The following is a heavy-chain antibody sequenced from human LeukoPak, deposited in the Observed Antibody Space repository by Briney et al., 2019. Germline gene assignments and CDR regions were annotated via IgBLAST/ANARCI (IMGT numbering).Heavy chain of an antibody. CDR3: TTEDTSIAVAGLDY. CDR1: GFTFINAW. CDR2: IKSKHDGGTT. Sequence: GGSLTLSCAASGFTFINAWMSWVRQAAGRGLEWVGRIKSKHDGGTTDYAAPVKGRFTISRDDSKNTLYLQMNSLKTEDTAVYYCTTEDTSIAVAGLDYWGQGTLVTVSS. J-gene: IGHJ4*02. V-gene: IGHV3-15*01. D-gene: IGHD6-19*01.